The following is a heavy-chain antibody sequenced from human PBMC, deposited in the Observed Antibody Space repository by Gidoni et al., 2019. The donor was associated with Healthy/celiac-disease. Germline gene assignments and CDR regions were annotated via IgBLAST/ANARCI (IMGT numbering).Heavy chain of an antibody. J-gene: IGHJ4*02. Sequence: QVQLVQSGAEVKKPGSSVKVSCKASGGTFSSYTTRWVRQAPGQGLEWMGRIIPILGIANYAQKFQGRVTITADRSTSTAYMELSSLRSEDTAMYFCAREDYGGNGDYWGQGTLVTVSS. CDR1: GGTFSSYT. D-gene: IGHD4-17*01. V-gene: IGHV1-69*08. CDR3: AREDYGGNGDY. CDR2: IIPILGIA.